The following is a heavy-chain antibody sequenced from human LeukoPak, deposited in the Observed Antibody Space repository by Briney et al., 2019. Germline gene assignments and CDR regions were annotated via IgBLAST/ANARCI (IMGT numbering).Heavy chain of an antibody. CDR2: VNPNSGHT. Sequence: GASVKVSCKASGYTFTSYDINWVRQATGQGLEWMGWVNPNSGHTGYAQRFQGGVTMTRNTSMSTAYMDLSSLRSEDTAVYYCARGAPGSYCSGGSCPYFDYWGQGTLVSVSS. V-gene: IGHV1-8*01. CDR1: GYTFTSYD. D-gene: IGHD2-15*01. CDR3: ARGAPGSYCSGGSCPYFDY. J-gene: IGHJ4*02.